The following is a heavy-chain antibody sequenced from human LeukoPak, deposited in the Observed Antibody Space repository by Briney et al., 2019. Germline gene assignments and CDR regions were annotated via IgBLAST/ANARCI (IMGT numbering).Heavy chain of an antibody. CDR2: LSFDGSQM. D-gene: IGHD2-2*01. Sequence: GGSVRLSCVASGFAFSSSAMHWVRQSPGKGLEWLAILSFDGSQMYYADSMKGRFTLSRDNSKNTLYLQMNSLRVEDTAVYYCARMRGRYCSSNGCYVEYWGQGALVTVSS. V-gene: IGHV3-30*03. J-gene: IGHJ4*02. CDR3: ARMRGRYCSSNGCYVEY. CDR1: GFAFSSSA.